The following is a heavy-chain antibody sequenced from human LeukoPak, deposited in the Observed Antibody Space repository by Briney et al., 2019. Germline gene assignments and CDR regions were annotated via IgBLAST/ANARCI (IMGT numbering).Heavy chain of an antibody. CDR1: GYTFSAYY. CDR2: INPNSGGT. D-gene: IGHD3-22*01. V-gene: IGHV1-2*02. CDR3: ARGWDSSGYLYFDY. Sequence: ASVKVSCKASGYTFSAYYIHWVRQAPGQGLEWMGWINPNSGGTNYAQKFQGRVTMTRDTSISTAYMELSRLRSDDTAVYYCARGWDSSGYLYFDYWGQGTLVTVSS. J-gene: IGHJ4*02.